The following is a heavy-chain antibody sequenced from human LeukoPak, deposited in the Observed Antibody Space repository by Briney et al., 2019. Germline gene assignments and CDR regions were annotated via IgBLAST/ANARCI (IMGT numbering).Heavy chain of an antibody. V-gene: IGHV3-23*01. CDR3: AKGSGIQLWLKPFDY. CDR2: ISGSGGST. CDR1: GFTFSSYA. J-gene: IGHJ4*02. D-gene: IGHD5-18*01. Sequence: GGSLRLSCAASGFTFSSYAMSWVRQAPGKGLEWVSAISGSGGSTYYADSVKGRFTISRDYSKNTLYLQMNSLRAEDTAVYYCAKGSGIQLWLKPFDYWGQGTLVTVSS.